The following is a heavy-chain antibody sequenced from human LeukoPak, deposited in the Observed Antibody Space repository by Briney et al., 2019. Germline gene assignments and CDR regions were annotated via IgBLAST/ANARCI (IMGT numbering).Heavy chain of an antibody. CDR2: ISGSSSIV. V-gene: IGHV3-48*02. D-gene: IGHD6-13*01. CDR1: GFTFSSFS. J-gene: IGHJ5*02. Sequence: GGSLRLSCAASGFTFSSFSMNWVRQAPGKGLEWLSYISGSSSIVYYGDSVKGRFTISRDNAKTSLYLQMNSLRDEDTAVGYCARDPSVAATGWGRWFDHWGLGTLVTVSS. CDR3: ARDPSVAATGWGRWFDH.